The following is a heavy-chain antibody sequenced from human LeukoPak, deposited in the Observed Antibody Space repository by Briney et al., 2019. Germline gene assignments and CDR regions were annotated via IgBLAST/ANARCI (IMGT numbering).Heavy chain of an antibody. CDR2: MNPNSGNT. CDR1: GYTFTSYD. V-gene: IGHV1-8*01. D-gene: IGHD2-21*01. J-gene: IGHJ4*02. Sequence: ASVKVSCKASGYTFTSYDINWVRQATGQGLEWMGWMNPNSGNTGYAQKFQGRVTMTRNTSISTAYMELSSLRSEDTAVYYCARSPSVVGRNSPGKLYYFDYWGQGTLVTVSS. CDR3: ARSPSVVGRNSPGKLYYFDY.